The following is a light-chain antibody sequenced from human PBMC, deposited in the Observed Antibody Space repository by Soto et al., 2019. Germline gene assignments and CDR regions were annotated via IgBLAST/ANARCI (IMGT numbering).Light chain of an antibody. CDR1: SSDVGGYNY. CDR2: DVS. J-gene: IGLJ1*01. Sequence: QSALTQPRSVSRSPGQSVTISCTGTSSDVGGYNYVSWYQQHPGKAPKLMIYDVSKRPSGVPDRFSGSKSGNTASLTISGLQAEHEADYYCCSYAGSYVFGTGTKVTVL. CDR3: CSYAGSYV. V-gene: IGLV2-11*01.